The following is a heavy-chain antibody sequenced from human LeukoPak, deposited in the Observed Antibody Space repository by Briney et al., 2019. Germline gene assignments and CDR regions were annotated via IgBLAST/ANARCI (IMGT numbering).Heavy chain of an antibody. Sequence: PGGSLRLSCTASGFIFSDYSMHWVRQAPGKGLEYVSAINPKGDDTYYADSVKGRFTISRDNSKSTLYLQMGGLGADDMAMYYCTRVVGSGHFGYWGQGTLVTVSS. CDR3: TRVVGSGHFGY. V-gene: IGHV3-64*02. CDR1: GFIFSDYS. CDR2: INPKGDDT. J-gene: IGHJ4*02. D-gene: IGHD1-26*01.